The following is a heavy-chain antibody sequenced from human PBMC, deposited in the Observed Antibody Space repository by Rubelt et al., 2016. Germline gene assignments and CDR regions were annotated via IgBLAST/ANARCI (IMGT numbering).Heavy chain of an antibody. Sequence: ETLSLTCTVSGGSISSYYWSWIRQPAGKGLEWIGEINHSGSTNYNPSLKSRVTISVDTSKNQFSLKLSSVTAADTAVYYCARGGRDYDFWSGYYEAGMDVWGQGTTVTVSS. D-gene: IGHD3-3*01. CDR1: GGSISSYY. J-gene: IGHJ6*02. V-gene: IGHV4-34*01. CDR3: ARGGRDYDFWSGYYEAGMDV. CDR2: INHSGST.